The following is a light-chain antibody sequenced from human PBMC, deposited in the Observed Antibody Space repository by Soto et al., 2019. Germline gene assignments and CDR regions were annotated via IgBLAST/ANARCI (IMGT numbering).Light chain of an antibody. CDR2: KAS. V-gene: IGKV1-5*03. CDR3: LQYNSYVT. J-gene: IGKJ4*01. Sequence: DIQMTQSPSTLSASVGDRVTITCRASQSISSWLAWYQQKPGKAPKLLTYKASSLESGVPSRFSGSGSGTEFPLTISSLQPDDFATYYCLQYNSYVTFGGGTKVEIK. CDR1: QSISSW.